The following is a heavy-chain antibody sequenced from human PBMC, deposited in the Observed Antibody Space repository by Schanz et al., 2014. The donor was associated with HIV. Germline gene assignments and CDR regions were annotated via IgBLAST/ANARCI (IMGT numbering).Heavy chain of an antibody. Sequence: QVQLVESGGGVVQPGRSLRLSCAASGFTFSSYGMHWVRQAPGKGLEWVAVISYDGSNKYYADSVKGRFTISRDNSKNTLYLQMNSLRAEDTAVYSCARGSGPYYYYYGMDVWGQGTTVTVSS. J-gene: IGHJ6*02. CDR3: ARGSGPYYYYYGMDV. V-gene: IGHV3-30*03. CDR1: GFTFSSYG. D-gene: IGHD3-10*01. CDR2: ISYDGSNK.